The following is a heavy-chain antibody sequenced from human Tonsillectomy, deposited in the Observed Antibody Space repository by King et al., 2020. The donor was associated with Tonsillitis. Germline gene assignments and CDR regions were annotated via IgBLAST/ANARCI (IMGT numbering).Heavy chain of an antibody. D-gene: IGHD3-22*01. Sequence: VQLVQSGAEVKKPGASVKVSCKASGYTFSSYGISWVRQAPGQGLEWMGWISAYNGNTNYAQKLQGRVTMTTDTSTSTAYMELRSLRSDDTAVYYCAGDWYDYYNSSGYYYFGYWGQGTLVTVSS. CDR3: AGDWYDYYNSSGYYYFGY. CDR2: ISAYNGNT. V-gene: IGHV1-18*01. J-gene: IGHJ4*02. CDR1: GYTFSSYG.